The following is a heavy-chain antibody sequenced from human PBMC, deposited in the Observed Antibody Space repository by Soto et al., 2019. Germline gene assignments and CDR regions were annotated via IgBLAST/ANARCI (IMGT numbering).Heavy chain of an antibody. V-gene: IGHV3-30-3*01. CDR1: GFTFSNFA. J-gene: IGHJ4*02. D-gene: IGHD1-1*01. CDR3: AREMTGYTPAY. Sequence: QVQLVESGGGVVQPGTSLRLSCATSGFTFSNFAMHWVRKAPGKGLEWVASITYDGSKKNYGGSVRGRFTISRDDSKSTLLLQMDSLRTDDTAIYYCAREMTGYTPAYWGQGTLVTVSS. CDR2: ITYDGSKK.